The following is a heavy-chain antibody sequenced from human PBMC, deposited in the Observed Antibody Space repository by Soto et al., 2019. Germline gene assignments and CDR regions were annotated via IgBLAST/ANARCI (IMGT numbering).Heavy chain of an antibody. V-gene: IGHV3-30*18. CDR1: GFTFSSYG. Sequence: QVQLVESGGGVVQPGRSLRLSCAASGFTFSSYGMHWVRQAPGKGLEWVAVISYDGSNKYYADSVKGRFTISRDNSKNTLYLQMNSLIAEDTAVYYCAKSDSSGYYYLDYWGQGTLVTVSS. CDR2: ISYDGSNK. CDR3: AKSDSSGYYYLDY. J-gene: IGHJ4*02. D-gene: IGHD3-22*01.